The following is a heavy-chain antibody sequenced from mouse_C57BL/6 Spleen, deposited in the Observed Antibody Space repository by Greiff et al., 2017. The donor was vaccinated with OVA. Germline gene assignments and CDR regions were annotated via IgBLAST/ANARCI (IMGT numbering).Heavy chain of an antibody. J-gene: IGHJ4*01. V-gene: IGHV3-6*01. CDR3: ARGGWDVRAMDY. Sequence: ESGPGLVKPSQSLSLTCSVTGYSITSGYYWNWIRQFPGNKLEWMGYISYDGSNNYNPSLKNRISITRDTSKNQFFLKLNSVTTEDTATYYCARGGWDVRAMDYWGQGTSVTVSS. D-gene: IGHD4-1*01. CDR2: ISYDGSN. CDR1: GYSITSGYY.